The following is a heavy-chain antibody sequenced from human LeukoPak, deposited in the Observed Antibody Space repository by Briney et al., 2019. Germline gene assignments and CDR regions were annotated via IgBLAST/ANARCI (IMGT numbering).Heavy chain of an antibody. CDR1: GFTFSAYW. Sequence: GGSLRLSCEGSGFTFSAYWMTWVRQAPGEGLEWVANMSPDGSDRHYVDSVKGRFTISRDNAKNSLYLQMNSLRAEDTAVYYCARSQSYSFDCGGQGTPVTVSS. J-gene: IGHJ4*02. CDR2: MSPDGSDR. V-gene: IGHV3-7*03. CDR3: ARSQSYSFDC.